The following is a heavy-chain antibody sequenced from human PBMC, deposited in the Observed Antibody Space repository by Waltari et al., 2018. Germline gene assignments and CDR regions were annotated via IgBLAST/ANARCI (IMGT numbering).Heavy chain of an antibody. CDR1: GYTFTTFA. CDR2: ISAYNGNT. Sequence: QVQLVQSGAEVKQPGASLKVSCKAAGYTFTTFAIPRLRQAPGQGLEWVGWISAYNGNTNYAQRLQGRVTMTTDTSTSTAYMELRSLRSDDTAVYYGARGLGRGGGFDFWGQGTLVTVSS. CDR3: ARGLGRGGGFDF. V-gene: IGHV1-18*01. D-gene: IGHD1-1*01. J-gene: IGHJ4*02.